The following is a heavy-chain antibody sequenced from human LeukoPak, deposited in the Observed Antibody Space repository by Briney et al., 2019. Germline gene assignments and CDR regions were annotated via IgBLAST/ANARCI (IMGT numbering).Heavy chain of an antibody. CDR3: AKTGSRGGTFRPSYYYYYMDV. J-gene: IGHJ6*03. Sequence: PGGSLRLSCAASGFTFSSYGMHWVRQAPGKGLEGVAFIRYDGSNKYYADSVKGRFTISRDNSKNTLYLQMNSLRAEDTAVYYCAKTGSRGGTFRPSYYYYYMDVWGEGTTVTISS. CDR1: GFTFSSYG. V-gene: IGHV3-30*02. D-gene: IGHD3-9*01. CDR2: IRYDGSNK.